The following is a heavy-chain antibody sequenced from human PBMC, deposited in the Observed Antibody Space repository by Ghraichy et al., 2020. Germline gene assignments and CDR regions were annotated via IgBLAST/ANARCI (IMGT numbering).Heavy chain of an antibody. CDR2: ISYDGIFK. CDR1: GFSFSNYA. CDR3: ARGADPSGWYHDNWFDP. V-gene: IGHV3-30*04. D-gene: IGHD6-19*01. J-gene: IGHJ5*02. Sequence: GESLNISCAASGFSFSNYALHWVRQAPGKGLEWVAFISYDGIFKYYADSVEGRFTISRDNSKNTVSVEMNSLRPEDTAVYFCARGADPSGWYHDNWFDPWGQGTLVTVSS.